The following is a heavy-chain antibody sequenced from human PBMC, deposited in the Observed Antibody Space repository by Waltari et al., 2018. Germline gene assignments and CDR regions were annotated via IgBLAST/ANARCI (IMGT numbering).Heavy chain of an antibody. J-gene: IGHJ4*02. CDR1: GYSFTTYW. Sequence: EVHLVQSGTEVRTPGESLTISCKASGYSFTTYWITWVRQMPGKGLEWMGRIDPGDSYADYSPSFQSHVTISVDKSISTAYLHWSGLKASDSALYYCARTHIGGNLPFHNWGQGTLVTVSS. D-gene: IGHD2-15*01. V-gene: IGHV5-10-1*03. CDR3: ARTHIGGNLPFHN. CDR2: IDPGDSYA.